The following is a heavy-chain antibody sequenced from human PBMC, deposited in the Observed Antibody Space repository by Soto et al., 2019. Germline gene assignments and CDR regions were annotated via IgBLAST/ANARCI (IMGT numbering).Heavy chain of an antibody. Sequence: ASVKVSCKASGYTFTSYAMHWVRQAPGQRLEWMGWINAGNGNTKYSQKFQGRVTITRDTSASTAYMELSSLRSEDTAVYYCARAPLRTYYYDSSGYSHWGQGTLVTV. CDR2: INAGNGNT. V-gene: IGHV1-3*01. D-gene: IGHD3-22*01. CDR1: GYTFTSYA. CDR3: ARAPLRTYYYDSSGYSH. J-gene: IGHJ4*02.